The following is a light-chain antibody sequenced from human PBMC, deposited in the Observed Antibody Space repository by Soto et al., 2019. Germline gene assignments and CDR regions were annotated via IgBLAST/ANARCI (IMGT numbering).Light chain of an antibody. J-gene: IGKJ1*01. CDR3: QQYNDYSAWT. CDR1: ETISSW. CDR2: EAS. Sequence: DIRMTQAPSTLSVSVGDRVTITCRASETISSWLAWYQQKPGKAPTLLIYEASILQNGVPSRFRGTESGTEFTLTISSLRTDDFANYYCQQYNDYSAWTFGHGTKVDI. V-gene: IGKV1-5*03.